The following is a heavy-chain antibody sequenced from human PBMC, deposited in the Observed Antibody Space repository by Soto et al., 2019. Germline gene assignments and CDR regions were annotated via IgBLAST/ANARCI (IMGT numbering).Heavy chain of an antibody. CDR1: GFTFSSYG. V-gene: IGHV3-30*18. CDR3: AKEDYGDYVNDYYYYGMDV. J-gene: IGHJ6*02. D-gene: IGHD4-17*01. Sequence: PGGSLRLSCAASGFTFSSYGMHWVRQAPGKGLEWVAVISYDGSNKYYADSVKGRFTISRDNSKNTLYLQMNSLRAEDTAVYYCAKEDYGDYVNDYYYYGMDVWGQGTTVTVSS. CDR2: ISYDGSNK.